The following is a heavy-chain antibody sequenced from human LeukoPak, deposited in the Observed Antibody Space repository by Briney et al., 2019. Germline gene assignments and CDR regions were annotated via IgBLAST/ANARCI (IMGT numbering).Heavy chain of an antibody. CDR3: ARDHSNYGILTGYDY. Sequence: PGGSLRLSCAASGFTFSSYGMHWVRQAPGKGLEWVAVIWYDGSNKYYADSVKGRFTISRDNSKNTLYLQMNSLRAEDTAVYYCARDHSNYGILTGYDYWGQGTLVTVSS. D-gene: IGHD3-9*01. V-gene: IGHV3-33*01. CDR2: IWYDGSNK. J-gene: IGHJ4*02. CDR1: GFTFSSYG.